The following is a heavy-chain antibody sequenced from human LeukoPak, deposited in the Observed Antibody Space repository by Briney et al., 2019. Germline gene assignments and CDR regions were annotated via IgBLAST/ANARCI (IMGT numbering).Heavy chain of an antibody. D-gene: IGHD3-10*01. V-gene: IGHV3-13*01. CDR2: IGTAGDT. CDR3: AKDFRVAEELWFGELWNAFDI. CDR1: GFTFSSYD. J-gene: IGHJ3*02. Sequence: PWGSLRLSCAASGFTFSSYDMHWVRQPTGKGLEWVSGIGTAGDTFYSGSVKGRFSISRDNSKNTLYLQVNSLRIEDTAVYYCAKDFRVAEELWFGELWNAFDIWGQGIRVAVSS.